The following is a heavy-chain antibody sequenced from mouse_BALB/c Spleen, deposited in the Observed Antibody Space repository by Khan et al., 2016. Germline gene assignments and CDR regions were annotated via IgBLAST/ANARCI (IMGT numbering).Heavy chain of an antibody. Sequence: VQLQESGAELVRPGASVKLSCKASGYTFTSYWINWMKQRPGQGLEWIGNIYPSDIYTNYNQKFKDKATLTVDKSSSTAYTQLSSPTSEDSAIYYCTRGESTMIRGFAYWGQGTLVTVSA. D-gene: IGHD2-4*01. J-gene: IGHJ3*01. CDR3: TRGESTMIRGFAY. CDR2: IYPSDIYT. CDR1: GYTFTSYW. V-gene: IGHV1-69*02.